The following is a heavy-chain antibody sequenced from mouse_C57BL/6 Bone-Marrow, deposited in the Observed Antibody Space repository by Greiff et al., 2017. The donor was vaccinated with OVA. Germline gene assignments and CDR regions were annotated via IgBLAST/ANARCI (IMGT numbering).Heavy chain of an antibody. Sequence: VQLKESGTVLARPGASVKMSCKTSGYTFTSYGINWVKQRPGQGLEWIGYIYIGNGYTEYNEKFKGKATLTSDTSSSTAYMQLSSLTSEDSAIYFCASPYDYDEGWAMDYWGQGTSVTVSS. CDR1: GYTFTSYG. CDR3: ASPYDYDEGWAMDY. D-gene: IGHD2-4*01. CDR2: IYIGNGYT. J-gene: IGHJ4*01. V-gene: IGHV1-58*01.